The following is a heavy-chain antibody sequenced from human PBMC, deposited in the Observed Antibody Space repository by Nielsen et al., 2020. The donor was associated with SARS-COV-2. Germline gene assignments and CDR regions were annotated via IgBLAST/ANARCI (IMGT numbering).Heavy chain of an antibody. CDR1: GFTFDDYA. CDR3: AKDSYDSSGPVA. J-gene: IGHJ5*02. V-gene: IGHV3-9*01. Sequence: GESLKISCAASGFTFDDYAMHWVRQAPGKGLEWVSGISWNSGSIGYADSVKGRFTISRDNAKNSLYLQMNSLRAEDTALYYCAKDSYDSSGPVAWGQGTLVTVSS. D-gene: IGHD3-22*01. CDR2: ISWNSGSI.